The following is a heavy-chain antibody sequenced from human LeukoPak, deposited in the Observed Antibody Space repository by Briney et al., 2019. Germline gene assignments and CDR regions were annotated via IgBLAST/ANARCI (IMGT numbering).Heavy chain of an antibody. Sequence: GGSLRNSYAASGYTVSTKYLSRVRQAPGEGLESDSVIYSGGTTYYADSVKDRFTISRDTSKNALFLHINSLRAVDTALYYWARAPGRLEPIDYWGQGTLVTGSS. D-gene: IGHD3-3*01. CDR1: GYTVSTKY. J-gene: IGHJ4*02. V-gene: IGHV3-53*01. CDR3: ARAPGRLEPIDY. CDR2: IYSGGTT.